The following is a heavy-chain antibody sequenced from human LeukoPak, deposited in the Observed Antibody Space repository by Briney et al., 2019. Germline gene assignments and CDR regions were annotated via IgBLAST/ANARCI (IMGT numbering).Heavy chain of an antibody. CDR1: GFTFSSYS. CDR3: ARDRQLLTDY. V-gene: IGHV3-21*01. D-gene: IGHD2-2*01. CDR2: ISSSSSYI. J-gene: IGHJ4*02. Sequence: GGSLRLSCAASGFTFSSYSMNWVRQAPGKGLEWVSSISSSSSYIYYADSVKGRFTISRGNAKNSLYLQMNSLRAEDTAVYYCARDRQLLTDYWGQGTLVTVSS.